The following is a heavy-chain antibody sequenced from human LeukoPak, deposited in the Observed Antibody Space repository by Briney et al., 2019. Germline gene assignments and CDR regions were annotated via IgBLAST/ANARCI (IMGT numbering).Heavy chain of an antibody. Sequence: PGGSLRLSCSASGFTFSNYAMHWVRQAPGKGVEYVSAISGSGGSTYYADSVKGRFTISRDNSKNTLYLQMSSLRAEDTAVYYCVIGIIVDGAFDYWGQGTLVTVSS. CDR1: GFTFSNYA. CDR3: VIGIIVDGAFDY. J-gene: IGHJ4*02. D-gene: IGHD3-22*01. CDR2: ISGSGGST. V-gene: IGHV3-64D*09.